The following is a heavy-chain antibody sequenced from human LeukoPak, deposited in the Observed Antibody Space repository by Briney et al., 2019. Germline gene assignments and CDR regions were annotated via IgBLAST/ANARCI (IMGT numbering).Heavy chain of an antibody. D-gene: IGHD1-1*01. J-gene: IGHJ6*03. V-gene: IGHV4-39*07. CDR1: GGSISSSSYY. Sequence: SETLSLTCTVSGGSISSSSYYWGWIRQPPGKGLEWIGSIYYSGSTYYNPSLKSRVTISVDTSKNQLSLKLSSVTAADTAVYYCARGRHGQTFPKRYYYYMDVWAKGTTVTVSS. CDR2: IYYSGST. CDR3: ARGRHGQTFPKRYYYYMDV.